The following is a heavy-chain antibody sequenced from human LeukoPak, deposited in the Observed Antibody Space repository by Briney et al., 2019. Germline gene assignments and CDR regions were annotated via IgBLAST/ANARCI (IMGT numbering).Heavy chain of an antibody. CDR1: GFIFSNYG. CDR3: ARDWRMTTATFYYYGMDV. D-gene: IGHD2/OR15-2a*01. Sequence: PGGSLRLSCAASGFIFSNYGMHWVRQAPGKGLEWVAVIWYDGTKEYYADSVKGRFTISRDNSKNRVQLQMSSLRAEDTAMYYCARDWRMTTATFYYYGMDVWGQGTTVTVSS. CDR2: IWYDGTKE. J-gene: IGHJ6*02. V-gene: IGHV3-33*01.